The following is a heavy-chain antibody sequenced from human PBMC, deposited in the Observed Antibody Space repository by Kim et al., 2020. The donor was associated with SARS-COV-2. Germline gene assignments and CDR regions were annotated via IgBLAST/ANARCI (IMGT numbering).Heavy chain of an antibody. CDR3: ARLPYYYDSSGEPYFDY. CDR2: IDPSDSYT. CDR1: GYSFTSYW. D-gene: IGHD3-22*01. Sequence: GESLKISCKGSGYSFTSYWISWVRQMPGKGLEWMGRIDPSDSYTNYSPSFQGHVTISADKSISTAYLQWSSLKASDTAMYYCARLPYYYDSSGEPYFDYWGQGTLVTVSS. V-gene: IGHV5-10-1*01. J-gene: IGHJ4*02.